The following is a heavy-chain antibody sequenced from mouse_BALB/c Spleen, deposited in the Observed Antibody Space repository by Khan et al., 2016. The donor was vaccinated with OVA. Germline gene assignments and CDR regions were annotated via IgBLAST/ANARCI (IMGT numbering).Heavy chain of an antibody. CDR1: GFTFSNYA. J-gene: IGHJ3*01. D-gene: IGHD1-1*02. CDR3: ARDYWFTY. V-gene: IGHV5-6-5*01. Sequence: EVELVESGGDLVKPGGSLKLSCAASGFTFSNYAMSWVRQTPEKRLEWVASISSGDSTYYPDSVKGRFTISRDNARNILYLQMHSLRAEDTAMFYCARDYWFTYWGQGTLVTVSA. CDR2: ISSGDST.